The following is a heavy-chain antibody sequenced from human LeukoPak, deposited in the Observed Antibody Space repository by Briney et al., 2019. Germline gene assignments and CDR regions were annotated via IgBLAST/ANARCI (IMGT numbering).Heavy chain of an antibody. CDR3: AKAEGSAGYYYDSTGYYNLDY. J-gene: IGHJ4*02. CDR1: GFTFSSYS. Sequence: GGSLRLSCAASGFTFSSYSMTWVRQAPGKGLEWVSGISGSGGRTNYADSVKGRFTISRDNSKNTLYLQMNSLRAEDTAVYYCAKAEGSAGYYYDSTGYYNLDYWGQGTLVTVSS. V-gene: IGHV3-23*01. D-gene: IGHD3-22*01. CDR2: ISGSGGRT.